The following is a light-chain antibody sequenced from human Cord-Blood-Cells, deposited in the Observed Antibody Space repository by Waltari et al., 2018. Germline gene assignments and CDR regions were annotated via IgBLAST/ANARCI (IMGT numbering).Light chain of an antibody. J-gene: IGKJ4*01. CDR3: QQLNSYPLT. CDR2: AAS. Sequence: DIQFTQSPSFLSASVGERVTITCRASQGISSYLALYQQKPGKAPKLLIYAASTLQSGVPSRFSGSGSGTEFTLTISSLQPEDFATYYCQQLNSYPLTFGGGTKVEIK. V-gene: IGKV1-9*01. CDR1: QGISSY.